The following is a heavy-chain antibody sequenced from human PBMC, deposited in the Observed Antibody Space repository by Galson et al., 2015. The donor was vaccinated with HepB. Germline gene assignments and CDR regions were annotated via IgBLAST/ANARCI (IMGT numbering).Heavy chain of an antibody. D-gene: IGHD2-2*01. J-gene: IGHJ4*02. CDR2: VSYDGSNK. CDR3: ARDPPRNWCSSSSCYVFDS. Sequence: LRLSCAASGFTFRSYAMHWVRQAPGKGLEWVALVSYDGSNKFYADSVKGRFTISRDNSKNTLYLQMNSLGAEDTAVYYCARDPPRNWCSSSSCYVFDSWGQGTLVIVSS. CDR1: GFTFRSYA. V-gene: IGHV3-30-3*01.